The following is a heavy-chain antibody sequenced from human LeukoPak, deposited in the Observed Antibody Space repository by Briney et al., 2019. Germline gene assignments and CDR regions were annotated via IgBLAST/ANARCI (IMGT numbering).Heavy chain of an antibody. CDR2: IYNSGIT. Sequence: PSETLSLTCTVSGDFSAYYWSWLRQPPGKGLEWIGYIYNSGITNYNPSLRGRVIISVDTAKKQFTLKLSSVTAADTAVYYCASKAFTGNYHRYWGQGTLVTVSP. J-gene: IGHJ4*02. V-gene: IGHV4-59*01. CDR3: ASKAFTGNYHRY. CDR1: GDFSAYY. D-gene: IGHD1-7*01.